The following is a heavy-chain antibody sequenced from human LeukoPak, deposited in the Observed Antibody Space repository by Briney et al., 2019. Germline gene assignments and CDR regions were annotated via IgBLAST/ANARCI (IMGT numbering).Heavy chain of an antibody. V-gene: IGHV4-39*07. CDR3: ARQYFYGSGSYYPVGY. Sequence: SETLSLTCTVSGGSISSSSYYWGWIRQPPGKGLEWIGSIYYSGSTYYNPSLKSRVTISVDTSKNQFSLKLSSVTAADTAVYYCARQYFYGSGSYYPVGYWGQGTLVTVTS. CDR2: IYYSGST. CDR1: GGSISSSSYY. J-gene: IGHJ4*02. D-gene: IGHD3-10*01.